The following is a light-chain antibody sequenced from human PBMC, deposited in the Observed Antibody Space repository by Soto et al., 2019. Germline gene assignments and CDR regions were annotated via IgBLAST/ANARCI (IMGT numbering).Light chain of an antibody. J-gene: IGKJ1*01. V-gene: IGKV3-20*01. CDR2: GAS. CDR1: EALGRNY. Sequence: ETLLTQSPGTLSLSPGERATLSCRASEALGRNYLAWYQQKPGQAPRLLIYGASNRATGIPDRFSGSGSGTDFTLTISRLEPEDFAVYYCQQYGSSGTFGQGTKVDIK. CDR3: QQYGSSGT.